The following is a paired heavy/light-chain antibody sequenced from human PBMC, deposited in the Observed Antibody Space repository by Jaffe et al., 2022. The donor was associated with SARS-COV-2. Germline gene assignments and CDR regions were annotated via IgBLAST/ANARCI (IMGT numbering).Heavy chain of an antibody. CDR2: ISGSGGST. Sequence: EVQLLESGGGLVQPGGSLRLSCAASGFTFSSYAMSWVRQAPGKGLEWVSVISGSGGSTYYADSVKGRFTISRDNSKNTLYLQMNSLRAEDTAVYYCAKKVEDYGDSALDYWGQGTLVTVSS. CDR1: GFTFSSYA. CDR3: AKKVEDYGDSALDY. D-gene: IGHD4-17*01. J-gene: IGHJ4*02. V-gene: IGHV3-23*01.
Light chain of an antibody. CDR3: QQYNSYPLT. Sequence: DIQMTQSPSSLSASVGDRVTITCRASQGVSRWLAWYQQRPGKAPKSLIYAASSLQYGVPSRFSGSGSGTDFTLTITSLQPEDFATYYCQQYNSYPLTFGGGTKVEIK. J-gene: IGKJ4*01. CDR1: QGVSRW. CDR2: AAS. V-gene: IGKV1D-16*01.